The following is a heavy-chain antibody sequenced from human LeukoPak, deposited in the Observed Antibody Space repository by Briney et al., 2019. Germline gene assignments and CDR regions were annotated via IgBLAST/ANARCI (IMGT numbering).Heavy chain of an antibody. D-gene: IGHD2-15*01. V-gene: IGHV3-23*01. CDR2: ISSSGDST. CDR1: GFTFSSYV. J-gene: IGHJ4*02. CDR3: AKRAVGAAYYFDY. Sequence: PGGSLRLSCAASGFTFSSYVMSWVRQAPGKGLEWVSDISSSGDSTHYADSVKGRFTISRVNSKNTLFLQMNSLRAEDTAVYYCAKRAVGAAYYFDYWGQGALVTVSS.